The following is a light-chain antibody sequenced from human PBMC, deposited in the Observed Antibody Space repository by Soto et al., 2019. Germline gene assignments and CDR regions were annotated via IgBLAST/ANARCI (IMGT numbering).Light chain of an antibody. J-gene: IGLJ1*01. CDR2: DTT. CDR3: LLSYNGPYV. Sequence: QAVGTQEPSLTVSPGVTVTLTCGSSTGAVTNGHYPYWFQQKPGQAPRTLIYDTTNRHSWTPARFSGSLLGGKAALTLSGAQPEDEAEYYCLLSYNGPYVFGTGTKVT. CDR1: TGAVTNGHY. V-gene: IGLV7-46*01.